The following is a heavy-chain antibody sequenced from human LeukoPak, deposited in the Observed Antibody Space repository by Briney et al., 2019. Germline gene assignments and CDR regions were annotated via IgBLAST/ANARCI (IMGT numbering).Heavy chain of an antibody. CDR2: ISGNGDKT. Sequence: GGSLRLSCAASGFTFSNYAMSWVRQAPGKGLEWVSAISGNGDKTYYTDSVKGRFTISRDDSKYTMYLQMNSLRAEDTAEYFCAKDRRYYDFWSGYWPPHWYFDLWGRGTLVTVSS. CDR1: GFTFSNYA. D-gene: IGHD3-3*01. J-gene: IGHJ2*01. CDR3: AKDRRYYDFWSGYWPPHWYFDL. V-gene: IGHV3-23*01.